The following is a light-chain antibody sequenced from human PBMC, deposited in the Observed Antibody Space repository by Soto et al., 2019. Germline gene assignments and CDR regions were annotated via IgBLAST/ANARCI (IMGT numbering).Light chain of an antibody. J-gene: IGKJ1*01. CDR1: QSVNRY. Sequence: EIVLTQSPATLSLSPGERATLSCWASQSVNRYLVWYQQKPGQAPRLLMYDASKRATGIPARFSGSGSGTDFTLTISSLEPEDFAVYYCQQRDIWPWTLGQGTKVDI. CDR2: DAS. V-gene: IGKV3-11*01. CDR3: QQRDIWPWT.